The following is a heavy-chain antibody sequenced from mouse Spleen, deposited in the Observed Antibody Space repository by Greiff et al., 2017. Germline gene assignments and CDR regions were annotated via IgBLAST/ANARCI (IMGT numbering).Heavy chain of an antibody. Sequence: EVKLMESGGGLVKPGGSLKLSCAASGFTFSSYAMSWVRQTPEKRLEWVATISSGGSYTYYPDSVKGRFTISRDNAKNTLYLQMSSLRSEDTAMYYCARRDYDGRPDWYFDVWGAGTTVTVSS. D-gene: IGHD2-4*01. J-gene: IGHJ1*01. V-gene: IGHV5-9-1*01. CDR2: ISSGGSYT. CDR1: GFTFSSYA. CDR3: ARRDYDGRPDWYFDV.